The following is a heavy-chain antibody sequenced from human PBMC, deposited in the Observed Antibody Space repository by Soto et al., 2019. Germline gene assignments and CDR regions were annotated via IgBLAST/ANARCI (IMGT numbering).Heavy chain of an antibody. J-gene: IGHJ4*02. CDR1: GFTFDDYA. CDR3: AKGGEGY. D-gene: IGHD3-10*01. CDR2: ISWNSGSI. V-gene: IGHV3-9*01. Sequence: EVQLVESGGGLVQPGRSLRLSCAASGFTFDDYAMHWVRQAPGKGLEWVSGISWNSGSIGYADSVKGRFTISRDNAKNYLYLQMNSLRAEDTALYYCAKGGEGYWGQGTLVTVSS.